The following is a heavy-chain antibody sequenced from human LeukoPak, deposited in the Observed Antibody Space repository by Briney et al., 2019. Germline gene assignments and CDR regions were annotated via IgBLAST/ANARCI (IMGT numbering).Heavy chain of an antibody. V-gene: IGHV3-30*02. CDR3: AKDLSVVAAAVDY. D-gene: IGHD2-15*01. CDR2: IRYEGSNK. CDR1: GFTFSSYG. Sequence: GGSLRLSCAASGFTFSSYGMHWVRQAPGKGLEWVAFIRYEGSNKYYADSVKGRFTISRDNSKNTLYLQMNSLRAEDTAVYYCAKDLSVVAAAVDYWGQGTLVTVSS. J-gene: IGHJ4*02.